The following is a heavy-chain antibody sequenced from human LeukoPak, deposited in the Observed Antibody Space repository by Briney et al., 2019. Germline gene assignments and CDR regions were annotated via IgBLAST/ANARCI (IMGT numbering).Heavy chain of an antibody. D-gene: IGHD2-15*01. J-gene: IGHJ5*02. CDR2: ISAYNGNT. CDR1: GYTFTSYG. Sequence: ASVKVSCKASGYTFTSYGISWVRQAPGQGLEWMGWISAYNGNTNYAQKLQGRVTMTTDTSTSTAYMELRSLRSDDTAVYYCAREGDSVVVAAPGNWFDPWGQGTLVTVSS. V-gene: IGHV1-18*01. CDR3: AREGDSVVVAAPGNWFDP.